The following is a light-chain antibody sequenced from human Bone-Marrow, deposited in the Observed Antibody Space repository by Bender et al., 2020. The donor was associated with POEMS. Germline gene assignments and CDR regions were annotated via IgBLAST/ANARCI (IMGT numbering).Light chain of an antibody. J-gene: IGLJ2*01. CDR3: QAWDSSTVV. CDR1: KLGEEY. Sequence: SYELTQPPSVSVSPGQTATITCSGEKLGEEYACWYQQKPGQSPVVVIYQDTKRPSGIPERFSGSNSGNTATLTISGTPAMDEADYYCQAWDSSTVVFGGGTRLTVL. CDR2: QDT. V-gene: IGLV3-1*01.